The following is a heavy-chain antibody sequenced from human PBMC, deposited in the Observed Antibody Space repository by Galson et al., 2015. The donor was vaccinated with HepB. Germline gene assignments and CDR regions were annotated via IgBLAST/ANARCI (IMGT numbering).Heavy chain of an antibody. V-gene: IGHV3-21*01. CDR1: GFTFSSYS. CDR3: ARGADYYDSSGYYWSPPPDY. Sequence: SLRLSCAASGFTFSSYSMNWVRQAPGKGLEWVSSISSSSSYIYYADSVKGRFTISRDNAKNSLYLQMNSLRAEDTAVYYCARGADYYDSSGYYWSPPPDYWGQGTLVTVSS. CDR2: ISSSSSYI. J-gene: IGHJ4*02. D-gene: IGHD3-22*01.